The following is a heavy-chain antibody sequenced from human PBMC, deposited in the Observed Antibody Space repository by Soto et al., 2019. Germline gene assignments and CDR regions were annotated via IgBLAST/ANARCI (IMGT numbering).Heavy chain of an antibody. CDR2: IYSGGST. Sequence: LRLSCAASGFTVSSNYMSWVRQAPGKGLEWVSVIYSGGSTYYADSVKGRFTISRDNSKNTLYLQMNSLRAEDTAVYYCARDLSGWYAFDYWGQGSLVTVSS. CDR3: ARDLSGWYAFDY. J-gene: IGHJ4*02. CDR1: GFTVSSNY. V-gene: IGHV3-53*01. D-gene: IGHD6-19*01.